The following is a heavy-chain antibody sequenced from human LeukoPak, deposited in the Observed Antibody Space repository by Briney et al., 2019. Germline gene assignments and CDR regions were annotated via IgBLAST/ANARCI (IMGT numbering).Heavy chain of an antibody. Sequence: GRSLRLSCAASGFTFSTYGMHWVRQTPGKGLEWVSFISYDDTDKYYADSVKGRLTISRDNSKSTVYLQMNSLRIDDTAVYYCAKALSGRSWAFDYWGQGTLVTVSS. CDR1: GFTFSTYG. J-gene: IGHJ4*02. CDR2: ISYDDTDK. D-gene: IGHD1-26*01. V-gene: IGHV3-30*18. CDR3: AKALSGRSWAFDY.